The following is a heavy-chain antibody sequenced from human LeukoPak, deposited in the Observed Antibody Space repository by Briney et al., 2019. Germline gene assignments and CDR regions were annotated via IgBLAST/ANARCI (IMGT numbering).Heavy chain of an antibody. V-gene: IGHV3-53*01. CDR1: GFTVSSSY. J-gene: IGHJ4*02. Sequence: PGGSLRLSCAASGFTVSSSYMSWVRQAPGKGLEWVPVIYSGGSTYYADSVKGRFTISRDNSKNTLYLQMNSLRAEDTAVYYCARDFCDRGGSCLFDYWGQGTLVTVSS. CDR3: ARDFCDRGGSCLFDY. CDR2: IYSGGST. D-gene: IGHD2-15*01.